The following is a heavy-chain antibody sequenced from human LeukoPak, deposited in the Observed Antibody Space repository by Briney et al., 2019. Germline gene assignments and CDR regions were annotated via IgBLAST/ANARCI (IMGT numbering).Heavy chain of an antibody. CDR2: INHSGST. V-gene: IGHV4-34*01. D-gene: IGHD1-26*01. Sequence: SETLSLTCAVYGESFSGYYWSWIRQPPGKGLEWIGEINHSGSTNYNPSLMSRVTISVDTSKNQFSLKLSSVTAADTAVYYCAREEALGSGSFDYWGQGTLVTVSS. J-gene: IGHJ4*02. CDR1: GESFSGYY. CDR3: AREEALGSGSFDY.